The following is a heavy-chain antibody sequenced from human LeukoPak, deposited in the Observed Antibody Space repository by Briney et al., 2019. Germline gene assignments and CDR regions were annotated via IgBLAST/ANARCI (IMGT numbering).Heavy chain of an antibody. CDR1: GGSISSSSYY. CDR3: ARPRAPYSSSPFDY. Sequence: SETLSLTCTVSGGSISSSSYYWGWIRQPPGKGLEWIGSIYYSGSTYYNPSLKSRVTISVDTSKNQFSLKLSSVTAADTAVYYCARPRAPYSSSPFDYWGQGTLVTVSS. D-gene: IGHD6-6*01. V-gene: IGHV4-39*01. CDR2: IYYSGST. J-gene: IGHJ4*02.